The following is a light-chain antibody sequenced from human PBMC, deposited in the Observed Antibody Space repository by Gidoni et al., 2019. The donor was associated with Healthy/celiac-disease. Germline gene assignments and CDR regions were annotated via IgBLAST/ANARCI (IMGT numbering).Light chain of an antibody. Sequence: EIVLTQSPCTLSLSPGESATLSCRASQSVSSSYLAWYQQKPGQAPRLLIYGASSRATGIPDRCSGSGSGTDFTLTISRLETEDFAVYYCQQYGSSPRITCGQGTRLEIK. J-gene: IGKJ5*01. V-gene: IGKV3-20*01. CDR2: GAS. CDR1: QSVSSSY. CDR3: QQYGSSPRIT.